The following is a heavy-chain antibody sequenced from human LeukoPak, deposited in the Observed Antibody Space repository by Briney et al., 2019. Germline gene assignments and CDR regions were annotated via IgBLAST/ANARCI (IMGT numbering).Heavy chain of an antibody. CDR3: ARHVWLQPFDY. V-gene: IGHV4-59*08. CDR2: IYYSGST. D-gene: IGHD3-9*01. CDR1: GGSMNSYY. J-gene: IGHJ4*02. Sequence: PSETLSLTCSVSGGSMNSYYWSWIRQSPGKGLEWIGYIYYSGSTNYNPSLKTRVTISVDTSKNQFSLKLSSVTAADTAVYYCARHVWLQPFDYWGEGSLVTVSS.